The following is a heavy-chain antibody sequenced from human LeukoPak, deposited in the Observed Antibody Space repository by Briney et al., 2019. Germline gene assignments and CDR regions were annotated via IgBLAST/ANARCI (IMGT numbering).Heavy chain of an antibody. J-gene: IGHJ4*02. CDR1: GYTLTELS. Sequence: ASVKVSCKVSGYTLTELSMHWVRQAPGKGLEWMGGFDPEDGETIYALKFQGRVTMTEDTSTDTAYMELSSLRSEDTAVYYCATDNLNYYDSSGLGGLDYWGQGTLLTVSS. CDR2: FDPEDGET. CDR3: ATDNLNYYDSSGLGGLDY. D-gene: IGHD3-22*01. V-gene: IGHV1-24*01.